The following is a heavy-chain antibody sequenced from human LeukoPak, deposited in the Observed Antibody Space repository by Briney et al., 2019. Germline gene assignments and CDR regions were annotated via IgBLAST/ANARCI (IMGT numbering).Heavy chain of an antibody. CDR1: GVSISSYH. Sequence: SSETLSLTCTVSGVSISSYHWSWIRQPPGKGLEWIGYIYYSGTTSYNPSLKSRVTISVDTSKNQFSLKLISVTAADTAAYYCARHQSGSYYYYGMDVWGQGTTVTVSS. V-gene: IGHV4-59*08. D-gene: IGHD1-26*01. CDR2: IYYSGTT. CDR3: ARHQSGSYYYYGMDV. J-gene: IGHJ6*02.